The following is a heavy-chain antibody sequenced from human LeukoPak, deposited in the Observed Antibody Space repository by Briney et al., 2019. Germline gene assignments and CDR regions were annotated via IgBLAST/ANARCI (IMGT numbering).Heavy chain of an antibody. J-gene: IGHJ4*02. D-gene: IGHD3-3*01. CDR1: GGSISSSSYY. CDR2: IYYSGST. CDR3: ARVPWDTTYYDFWSGHIPFDY. Sequence: SQTLSLTCTVSGGSISSSSYYWGWIRQPPGKGLEWIGSIYYSGSTYYNPSLKSRVTISVDTSKNQFSLKLSSVTAADTAVYYCARVPWDTTYYDFWSGHIPFDYWGQGTLVTVSS. V-gene: IGHV4-39*07.